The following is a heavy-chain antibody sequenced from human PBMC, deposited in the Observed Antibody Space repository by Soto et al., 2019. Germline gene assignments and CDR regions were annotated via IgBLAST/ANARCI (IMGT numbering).Heavy chain of an antibody. CDR2: INHSGST. CDR1: GGSFSGYY. D-gene: IGHD6-13*01. Sequence: SETLSLTCAVYGGSFSGYYWSWIRQPPGKGLEWIGEINHSGSTNYNPSLKSRVTISVDTSKNQFSLKLSSVTAADTAVYYCASTPSLYSSSSYYLNYWGQGTLLTVSS. J-gene: IGHJ4*02. V-gene: IGHV4-34*01. CDR3: ASTPSLYSSSSYYLNY.